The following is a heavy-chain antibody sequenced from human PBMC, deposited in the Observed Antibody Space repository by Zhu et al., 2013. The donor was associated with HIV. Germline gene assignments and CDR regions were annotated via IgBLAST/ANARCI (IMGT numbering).Heavy chain of an antibody. CDR1: GYTFTSYG. CDR3: ARLNYYDSSGYYPFVDY. V-gene: IGHV1-18*01. J-gene: IGHJ4*02. D-gene: IGHD3-22*01. Sequence: QVQLVQSGAGVKKPGASVKVSCKASGYTFTSYGISWVRQAPGQGLEWMGWISAYNGNTNYAQKLQGRVTMTTDTSTSTAYMELRSLRSDDTAVYYCARLNYYDSSGYYPFVDYWGQGTLVTVSS. CDR2: ISAYNGNT.